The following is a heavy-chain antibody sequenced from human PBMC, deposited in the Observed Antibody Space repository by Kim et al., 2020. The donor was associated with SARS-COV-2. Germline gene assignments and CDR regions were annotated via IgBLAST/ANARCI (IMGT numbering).Heavy chain of an antibody. CDR3: ARLVVPAAMGGYYYGMDV. CDR1: GGSISSSSYY. J-gene: IGHJ6*02. Sequence: SETLSLTCTVSGGSISSSSYYWGWLRQPPGKGLDWIGSIYYSGSTYYNPSLKSRVTISVDTSKNQFSLKLSSVTAADTAVYYCARLVVPAAMGGYYYGMDVWGQGTTVTVSS. D-gene: IGHD2-2*01. CDR2: IYYSGST. V-gene: IGHV4-39*07.